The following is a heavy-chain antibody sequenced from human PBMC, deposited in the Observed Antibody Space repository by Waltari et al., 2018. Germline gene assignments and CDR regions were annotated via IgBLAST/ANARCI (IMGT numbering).Heavy chain of an antibody. D-gene: IGHD5-12*01. Sequence: EVQLVESGGDMVQPGRSLRLSCTGSGFTFRNYALNWVRQAPGKGLEWVGCIRRNDYTGGTSFAASVGGRFTISRDDSKRTAYLQMNALQTDDSATYYCTREDDGNDSGAFDLWGQGTLVTGSS. J-gene: IGHJ3*01. CDR2: IRRNDYTGGT. V-gene: IGHV3-49*04. CDR1: GFTFRNYA. CDR3: TREDDGNDSGAFDL.